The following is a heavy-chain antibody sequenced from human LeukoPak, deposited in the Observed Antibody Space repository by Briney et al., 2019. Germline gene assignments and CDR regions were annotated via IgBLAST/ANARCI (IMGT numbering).Heavy chain of an antibody. V-gene: IGHV3-21*01. D-gene: IGHD3-22*01. CDR2: ISGSGDLI. CDR1: GLTFNTYN. CDR3: AREGFRTMIVVVKTKNAFDI. Sequence: KPGGSLRLSCAASGLTFNTYNMNWVRQAPGKGLEWVSSISGSGDLIYYADSVKGRFTISRDNAKNSLYLQMNSLRAEDTAVYYCAREGFRTMIVVVKTKNAFDIWGQGTMVTVSS. J-gene: IGHJ3*02.